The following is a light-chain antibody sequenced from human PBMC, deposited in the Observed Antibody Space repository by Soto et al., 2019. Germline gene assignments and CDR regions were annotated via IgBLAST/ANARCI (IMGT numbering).Light chain of an antibody. CDR1: QRISTY. CDR2: GSS. CDR3: QQYAGSPRT. J-gene: IGKJ1*01. V-gene: IGKV3-20*01. Sequence: PGQRATLSCRASQRISTYLAWYQVKPGQAPRLLIYGSSFRATGIPDRFSGSGSGTDFTLTINRVEPEDFAVYFCQQYAGSPRTFGQGTKVAIK.